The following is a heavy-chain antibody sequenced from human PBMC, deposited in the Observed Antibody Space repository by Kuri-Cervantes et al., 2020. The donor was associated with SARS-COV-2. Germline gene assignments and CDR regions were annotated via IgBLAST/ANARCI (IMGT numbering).Heavy chain of an antibody. J-gene: IGHJ3*02. CDR3: ARDGPETDSDAFDI. CDR2: ISYDGSNK. D-gene: IGHD1-1*01. CDR1: GFTFSSYA. Sequence: GESLKISCAASGFTFSSYAMHWVRQAPGKGLEWVAVISYDGSNKYYADSVKGRFTISRDNAKRSLYLQMNSLRVEDTAVYYCARDGPETDSDAFDIWGQGTMVTVSS. V-gene: IGHV3-30-3*01.